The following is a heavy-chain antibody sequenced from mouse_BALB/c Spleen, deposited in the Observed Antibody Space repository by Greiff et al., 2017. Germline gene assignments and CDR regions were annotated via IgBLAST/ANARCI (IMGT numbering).Heavy chain of an antibody. D-gene: IGHD2-4*01. CDR3: ASPMITTSYYAMDY. V-gene: IGHV1-14*01. CDR2: IDPYNDGT. J-gene: IGHJ4*01. CDR1: GYAFTSYN. Sequence: VQLQQSGPELVKPGASVKVSCKASGYAFTSYNMYWVKQSHGKSLEWIGYIDPYNDGTKYNEKFKGKATLTSDKSSSTAYMELSSLTSEDSAVYYCASPMITTSYYAMDYWGQGTSVTVSS.